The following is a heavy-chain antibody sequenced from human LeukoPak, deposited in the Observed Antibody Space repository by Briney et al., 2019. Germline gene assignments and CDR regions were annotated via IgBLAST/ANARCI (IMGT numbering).Heavy chain of an antibody. J-gene: IGHJ6*03. D-gene: IGHD4-17*01. Sequence: SETLSLTCAVYGGSFSGYYWSWIRQPPGKGLEWIGEINHSGSTNYNPYLKSRVTISVYTAKNQCSLKLSSVTAADTAVYYCARSRSDYGAYWGDYYYYMDVWGKGTTVTVSS. CDR2: INHSGST. CDR3: ARSRSDYGAYWGDYYYYMDV. CDR1: GGSFSGYY. V-gene: IGHV4-34*01.